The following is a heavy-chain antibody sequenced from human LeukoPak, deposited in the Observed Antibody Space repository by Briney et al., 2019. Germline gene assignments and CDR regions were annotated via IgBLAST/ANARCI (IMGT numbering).Heavy chain of an antibody. CDR3: ASAFGSGWYVY. CDR2: ISGSGGST. J-gene: IGHJ4*02. Sequence: PGGSLRLSCAASGFTFSSYAMSWVRQAPGKGLEWVSAISGSGGSTYYADSVKGRFTISRDNSKNTLYLQINSLRAEDTAVYYCASAFGSGWYVYWGQGTLVTVSS. D-gene: IGHD6-19*01. CDR1: GFTFSSYA. V-gene: IGHV3-23*01.